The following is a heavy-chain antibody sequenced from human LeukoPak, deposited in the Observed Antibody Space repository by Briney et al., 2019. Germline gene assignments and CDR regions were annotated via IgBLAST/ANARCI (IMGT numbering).Heavy chain of an antibody. CDR1: GGFISSYY. J-gene: IGHJ4*02. D-gene: IGHD5-12*01. CDR2: IYYSGST. V-gene: IGHV4-59*01. Sequence: SETLSLTCTVSGGFISSYYWSWIRQPPGKGLEWIGYIYYSGSTNYNPSLKSRVTISVDTSKNQFSLKLSSVTAADTAVYYCARGGVATPIDYWGQGTLVTVSS. CDR3: ARGGVATPIDY.